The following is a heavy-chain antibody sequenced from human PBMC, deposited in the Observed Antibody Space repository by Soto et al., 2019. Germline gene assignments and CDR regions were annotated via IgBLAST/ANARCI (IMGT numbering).Heavy chain of an antibody. V-gene: IGHV1-69*02. D-gene: IGHD3-10*01. CDR3: ASSYGSGYLAFDY. J-gene: IGHJ4*02. CDR1: GDTFTFYS. CDR2: INPILSMS. Sequence: QVQLVQSGAEVKKPGSSVRVSCKASGDTFTFYSINWVRQAPGLGLEWMGRINPILSMSNYAQRFQGRVTMPADKSTNTAYMELSSLRSEDTAMYYCASSYGSGYLAFDYWGQGALVTVSS.